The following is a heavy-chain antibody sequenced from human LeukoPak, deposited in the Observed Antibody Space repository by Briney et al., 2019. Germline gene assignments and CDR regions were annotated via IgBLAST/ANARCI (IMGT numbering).Heavy chain of an antibody. D-gene: IGHD3-10*01. J-gene: IGHJ6*03. CDR1: GFTFSSYD. Sequence: GGSLRLSCGASGFTFSSYDMHWVRQAPGKGLEWVAVISYDGSNKYYADSVKSRFTISRDNSKNTLYLQMNSLRAEDTAVYYCAMNTMVRGVITMDVWGKGTTVTISS. CDR3: AMNTMVRGVITMDV. V-gene: IGHV3-30*03. CDR2: ISYDGSNK.